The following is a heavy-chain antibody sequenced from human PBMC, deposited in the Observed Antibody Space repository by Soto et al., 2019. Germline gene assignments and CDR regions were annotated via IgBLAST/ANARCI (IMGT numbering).Heavy chain of an antibody. CDR1: GGSIDTYY. CDR2: IYYSGNT. D-gene: IGHD6-19*01. Sequence: SETLSLTCTVSGGSIDTYYWTWIRQPPGKGLEWIGYIYYSGNTNYNPSLQSRVTISVDTSKNQFSLKVSSVTAADTAVYYCARRLAVSPKYFFDYWGQGTLVTVSS. V-gene: IGHV4-59*08. J-gene: IGHJ4*02. CDR3: ARRLAVSPKYFFDY.